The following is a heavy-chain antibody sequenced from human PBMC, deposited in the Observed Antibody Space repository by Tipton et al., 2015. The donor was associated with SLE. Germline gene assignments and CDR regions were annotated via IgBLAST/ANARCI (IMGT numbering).Heavy chain of an antibody. V-gene: IGHV4-4*07. Sequence: TLSLTCTVSGDSINSHYWSWIRQPTGKGLQWIGRIYPSGSINYNPSLKSRVTMSVDTSKNQFSLRLTSVTAADTAVYYCARDRFWNGYLEYWGQGALVSVSS. CDR3: ARDRFWNGYLEY. CDR1: GDSINSHY. CDR2: IYPSGSI. D-gene: IGHD3-3*01. J-gene: IGHJ4*02.